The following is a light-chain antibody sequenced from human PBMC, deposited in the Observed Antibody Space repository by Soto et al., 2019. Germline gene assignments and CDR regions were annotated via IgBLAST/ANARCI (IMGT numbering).Light chain of an antibody. CDR3: QKYNKAPWT. J-gene: IGKJ1*01. CDR1: QDISDY. CDR2: DAS. V-gene: IGKV1-27*01. Sequence: DIQMTQSPSSLSASLGDRVTITCRSSQDISDYLARYQQKPGNPPKLLIFDASTLQSGVPSRFRGSGAGTDFTLTITSLQPEDVATYYCQKYNKAPWTFGQGTRVEI.